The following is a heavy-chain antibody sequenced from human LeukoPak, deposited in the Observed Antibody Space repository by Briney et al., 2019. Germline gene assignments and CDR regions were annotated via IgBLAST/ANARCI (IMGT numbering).Heavy chain of an antibody. CDR2: ISAYDDKT. Sequence: GSVKVSCEASGYTFSTYGISWVRQAPGQGLEWMAWISAYDDKTNYAQNLQGRLTMSTDTSTSTAYMDLKSLRSEDTAVYYCARGRERWTNDAFDIWGQGTMVTVSS. CDR3: ARGRERWTNDAFDI. CDR1: GYTFSTYG. J-gene: IGHJ3*02. D-gene: IGHD2-15*01. V-gene: IGHV1-18*01.